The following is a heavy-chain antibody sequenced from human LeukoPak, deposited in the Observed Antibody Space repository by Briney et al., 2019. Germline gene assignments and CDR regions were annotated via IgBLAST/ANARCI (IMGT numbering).Heavy chain of an antibody. Sequence: GASVKVSCKASGYTFTGYYMHWVRQPPGQGLEWMGWINPNSGGTNYAQKFQGRVTMTRDTSISTAYMELSRLRSDDTAVYYCELYGSGSYYTFDYWGQGTLVTVSS. CDR1: GYTFTGYY. J-gene: IGHJ4*02. V-gene: IGHV1-2*02. CDR2: INPNSGGT. CDR3: ELYGSGSYYTFDY. D-gene: IGHD3-10*01.